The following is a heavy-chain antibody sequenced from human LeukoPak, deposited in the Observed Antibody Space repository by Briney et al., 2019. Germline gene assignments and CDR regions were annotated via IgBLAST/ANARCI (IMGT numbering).Heavy chain of an antibody. Sequence: GSLRLSCTVSRFTFSSYAMSWVRQAPGKGLEWVSAISSTGRNTYHADSVKGRFTISRDNSKNTLYLQMNSLRVEDTAVYYCARRGESTNYGDYRFDSWGQGTLVIVSS. CDR3: ARRGESTNYGDYRFDS. D-gene: IGHD4-17*01. CDR1: RFTFSSYA. V-gene: IGHV3-23*01. J-gene: IGHJ4*02. CDR2: ISSTGRNT.